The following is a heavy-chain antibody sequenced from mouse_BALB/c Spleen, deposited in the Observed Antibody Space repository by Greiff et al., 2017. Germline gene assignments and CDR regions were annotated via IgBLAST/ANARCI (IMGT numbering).Heavy chain of an antibody. D-gene: IGHD1-2*01. J-gene: IGHJ1*01. CDR3: ARGILRPYWYFDV. CDR1: GYTFTSYV. CDR2: INPYNDGT. V-gene: IGHV1-14*01. Sequence: VQLKQSGPELVKPGASVKMSCKASGYTFTSYVMHWVKQKPGQGLEWTGYINPYNDGTKYNEKFKGKATLTSDKSSSTAYMELSSLTSEDSAVYYCARGILRPYWYFDVWGAGTTVTVSS.